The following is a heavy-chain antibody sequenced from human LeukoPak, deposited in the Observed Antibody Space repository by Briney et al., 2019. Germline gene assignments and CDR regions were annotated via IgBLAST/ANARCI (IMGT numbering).Heavy chain of an antibody. CDR2: IRYDGSNK. CDR1: ECTFSRYG. CDR3: ARDSPGYSGSYSGAFGI. D-gene: IGHD1-26*01. V-gene: IGHV3-30*02. J-gene: IGHJ3*02. Sequence: GGSLRVSCAASECTFSRYGMHWVRQAPGKGLEWVAFIRYDGSNKYYADSVKGRFTISRDNSKNTLYLQMNSLRAEDTAVYYCARDSPGYSGSYSGAFGIWGQGTMVTVSS.